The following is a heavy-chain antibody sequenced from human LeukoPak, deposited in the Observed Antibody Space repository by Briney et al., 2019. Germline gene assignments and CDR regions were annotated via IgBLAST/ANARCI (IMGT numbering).Heavy chain of an antibody. CDR1: GFTFSSYA. V-gene: IGHV3-23*01. Sequence: GGSLRLSCAASGFTFSSYAMSWVRRAPGRGQEWVSAISGSGGSTYYADSVKGRFTISRDNSKNTLYLQMNSLRAEDTAVYYCAKESRGPDPFFGGQGTLVTVSS. J-gene: IGHJ4*02. CDR3: AKESRGPDPFF. D-gene: IGHD3-16*01. CDR2: ISGSGGST.